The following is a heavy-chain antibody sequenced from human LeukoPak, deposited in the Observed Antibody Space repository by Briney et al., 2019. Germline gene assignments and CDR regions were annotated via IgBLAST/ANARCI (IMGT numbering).Heavy chain of an antibody. CDR2: ISYDGSNK. Sequence: GRSLRLSCAASGFTFSSYGMHWVRQAPGKGLEWVAVISYDGSNKYYADSVKGRFTISRDNSKNTLYLQMNSLRAEDTAVYYRAKDHYIDYWGQGTLVTVSS. CDR3: AKDHYIDY. V-gene: IGHV3-30*18. J-gene: IGHJ4*02. CDR1: GFTFSSYG.